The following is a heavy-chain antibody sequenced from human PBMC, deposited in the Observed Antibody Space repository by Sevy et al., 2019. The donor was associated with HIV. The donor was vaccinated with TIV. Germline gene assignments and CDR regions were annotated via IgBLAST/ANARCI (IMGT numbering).Heavy chain of an antibody. V-gene: IGHV3-66*01. CDR2: IYSGGST. Sequence: GGSLRLSCAASEFSVTDNYMSWVRQAPGKGLEWVSTIYSGGSTFYADSVKGRFTISRENSKNTSYLHMNSLRAEDTAVYYCARDRYYDASGYYYYYYGLDVWGQGTTVTVSS. D-gene: IGHD3-22*01. CDR1: EFSVTDNY. J-gene: IGHJ6*02. CDR3: ARDRYYDASGYYYYYYGLDV.